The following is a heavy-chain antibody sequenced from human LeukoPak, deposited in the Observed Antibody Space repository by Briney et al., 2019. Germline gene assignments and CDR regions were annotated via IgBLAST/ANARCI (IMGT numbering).Heavy chain of an antibody. D-gene: IGHD3-22*01. V-gene: IGHV3-30-3*01. CDR1: GFTFGSFV. CDR2: ISNIGSNK. CDR3: ARGRYYYDSSGQAQHNFDY. Sequence: PGGSRRPPLAASGFTFGSFVMHWVRRAQARGQGWVKVISNIGSNKYYADSVKGRFTISRDNSKNTLYLQMNSLRAEDTAVYYCARGRYYYDSSGQAQHNFDYWGQGTLVTVSS. J-gene: IGHJ4*02.